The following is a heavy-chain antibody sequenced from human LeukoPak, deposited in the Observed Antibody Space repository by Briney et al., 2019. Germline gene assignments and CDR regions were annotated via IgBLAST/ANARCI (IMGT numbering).Heavy chain of an antibody. J-gene: IGHJ6*02. CDR3: ARDKNYYGMDV. Sequence: SETPSLTCTVSGGSISSYYWSWIRQPPGKGLEWIGYIYYSGSTNYSPSLKSRVTISVDTSKNQFSLKLSSVTAADAAVYYCARDKNYYGMDVWGQGTTVTVSS. CDR2: IYYSGST. CDR1: GGSISSYY. V-gene: IGHV4-59*01.